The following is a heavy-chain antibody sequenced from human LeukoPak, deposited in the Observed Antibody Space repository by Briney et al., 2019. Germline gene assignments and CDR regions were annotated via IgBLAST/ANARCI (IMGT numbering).Heavy chain of an antibody. CDR3: ARASLLTHRLTDY. Sequence: PGRSLRLSCAASGFTDSSYGMHWVRQAPGKGLEWVAVIWYDGSNKYYADSVKGRFTISRDNSKNTLYLQMNSLRAEDTAVYYCARASLLTHRLTDYWGQGTLVTVSS. CDR1: GFTDSSYG. J-gene: IGHJ4*02. V-gene: IGHV3-33*01. D-gene: IGHD1-26*01. CDR2: IWYDGSNK.